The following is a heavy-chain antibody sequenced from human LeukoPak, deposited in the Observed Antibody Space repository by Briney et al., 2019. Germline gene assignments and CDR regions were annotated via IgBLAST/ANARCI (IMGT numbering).Heavy chain of an antibody. CDR2: ISSSSSYM. CDR3: ATYRQVLLPFES. Sequence: PGGSLRLSCAASGFTFSSYEMNWVRQAPGKGLEWVSCISSSSSYMYYADSVRGRFTISRDNSKSTLSLQMNSLRAEDTAIYYCATYRQVLLPFESWGQGTLVTVSS. V-gene: IGHV3-21*04. CDR1: GFTFSSYE. D-gene: IGHD2-8*02. J-gene: IGHJ4*02.